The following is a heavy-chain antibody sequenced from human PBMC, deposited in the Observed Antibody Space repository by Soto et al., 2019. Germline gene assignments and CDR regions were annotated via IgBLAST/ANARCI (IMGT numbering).Heavy chain of an antibody. J-gene: IGHJ6*02. CDR2: IYQSGST. CDR1: GGSISSGGYS. D-gene: IGHD4-4*01. CDR3: ATQSYSNSGAYYYSAMDV. V-gene: IGHV4-30-2*01. Sequence: SETLSLTCAVSGGSISSGGYSWSWIRQPPGKGLEWIGYIYQSGSTYYNPSLKSRVTISVDRSRNQFSLKLSSVTAADTAVYFCATQSYSNSGAYYYSAMDVWGQGTTVTVSS.